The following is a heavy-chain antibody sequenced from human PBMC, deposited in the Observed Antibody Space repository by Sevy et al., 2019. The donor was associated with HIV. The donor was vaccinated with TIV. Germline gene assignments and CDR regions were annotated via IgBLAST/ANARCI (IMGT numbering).Heavy chain of an antibody. Sequence: GGSLRLSCAASGFTFSSYAMTWVRQAPGKGLEWVSGISGSGYSTYYADSVTGRFTISRDNSKNTLYLQMNSLRAEDTAVYYCAKEGGGYNYDSSGLFDYWGQGTLDTVSS. CDR2: ISGSGYST. CDR3: AKEGGGYNYDSSGLFDY. CDR1: GFTFSSYA. V-gene: IGHV3-23*01. J-gene: IGHJ4*02. D-gene: IGHD3-22*01.